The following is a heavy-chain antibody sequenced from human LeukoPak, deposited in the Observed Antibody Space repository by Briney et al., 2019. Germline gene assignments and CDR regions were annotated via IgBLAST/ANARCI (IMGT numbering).Heavy chain of an antibody. Sequence: PGGSLRLSCAASGFTFSSYGMHWVRQAPGKGLEWVAFIRYDGINKYYADSVKGRFTISRDNSKNTPCLQMNSLRAEDTAVYYCAKGPFWSGYRFDYWGQGTLVTVSS. J-gene: IGHJ4*02. V-gene: IGHV3-30*02. D-gene: IGHD3-3*01. CDR3: AKGPFWSGYRFDY. CDR2: IRYDGINK. CDR1: GFTFSSYG.